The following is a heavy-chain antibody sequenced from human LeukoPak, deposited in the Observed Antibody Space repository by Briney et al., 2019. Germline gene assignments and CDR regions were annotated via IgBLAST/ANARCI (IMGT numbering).Heavy chain of an antibody. Sequence: GGSLRLSCAASGFTFSSYSMNWVRXAPXXXXEXVSYISSSSTTIYYADSVKGRFTISRDNAKNSLYLQMNSLRDEDTAVYYCARVDYYDRSGYYPTDYWGQGTLVTVSS. CDR3: ARVDYYDRSGYYPTDY. CDR1: GFTFSSYS. J-gene: IGHJ4*02. D-gene: IGHD3-22*01. V-gene: IGHV3-48*02. CDR2: ISSSSTTI.